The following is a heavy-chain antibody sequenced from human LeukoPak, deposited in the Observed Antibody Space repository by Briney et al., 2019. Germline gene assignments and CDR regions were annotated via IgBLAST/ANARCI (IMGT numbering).Heavy chain of an antibody. J-gene: IGHJ4*02. CDR2: IYYSGST. CDR3: ARGDPHYYDSSGFIDY. CDR1: GGSISSSSYY. Sequence: SETLSLTCTVSGGSISSSSYYWGWIRQPPGKGLEWIGSIYYSGSTYYNPSLKSRVTISVDTSKNQFSLKLSSVTAADTAVYYCARGDPHYYDSSGFIDYWGQGTLVTVSS. V-gene: IGHV4-39*07. D-gene: IGHD3-22*01.